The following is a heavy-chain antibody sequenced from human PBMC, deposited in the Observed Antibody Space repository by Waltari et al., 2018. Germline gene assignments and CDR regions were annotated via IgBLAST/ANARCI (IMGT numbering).Heavy chain of an antibody. CDR3: AKDWGDNMLAMFDY. CDR1: GFTFDNYA. Sequence: EVQLVESGGGLVQPGRSLRLSCAASGFTFDNYAMHWVRQAPGKGLEWVSGINCNSGTIDYADSVKGRFTISRDNAKNSLYLQMNSLRPEDTALYYCAKDWGDNMLAMFDYWGQGTLVTVSS. D-gene: IGHD2-2*01. CDR2: INCNSGTI. V-gene: IGHV3-9*01. J-gene: IGHJ4*02.